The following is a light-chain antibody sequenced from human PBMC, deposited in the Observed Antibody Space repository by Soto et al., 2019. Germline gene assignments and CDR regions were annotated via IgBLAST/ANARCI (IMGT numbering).Light chain of an antibody. CDR3: QAWDSIHWV. Sequence: SYELTQPPSVSVSPGQTASITCSGDKLGDKYACWYQQKPGQSPVLVIYQDSKRPSGIPERFSGSNSGNTATLTISGTQAMDEADYYCQAWDSIHWVFGTGTKLTVL. CDR1: KLGDKY. J-gene: IGLJ1*01. V-gene: IGLV3-1*01. CDR2: QDS.